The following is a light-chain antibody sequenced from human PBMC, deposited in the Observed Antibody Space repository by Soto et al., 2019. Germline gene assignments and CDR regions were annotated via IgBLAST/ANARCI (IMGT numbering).Light chain of an antibody. Sequence: QSALTQPASVSGSPGQSITISCTGTSSDVGGYNYVSWYQQHPGKAPKLMIYDVSNRPSGVSNRFSGSKSGNTASLTISGLQAEDEGDYYCSSYTSSSTPPVVFGGGTKLTVL. CDR2: DVS. CDR1: SSDVGGYNY. J-gene: IGLJ2*01. CDR3: SSYTSSSTPPVV. V-gene: IGLV2-14*01.